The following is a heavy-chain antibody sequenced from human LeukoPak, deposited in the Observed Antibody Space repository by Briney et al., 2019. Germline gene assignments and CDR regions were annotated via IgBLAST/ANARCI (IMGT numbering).Heavy chain of an antibody. Sequence: ASVKVSCKASGYTFTSYDINWVRQATGQGLEWMGWMNPNSGNTGYAQKFQGRVTMTRDTSISTAYMELSRLRSDDTAVYYCARGIVGATVDYWGQGTLVTVSS. J-gene: IGHJ4*02. D-gene: IGHD1-26*01. V-gene: IGHV1-8*01. CDR1: GYTFTSYD. CDR2: MNPNSGNT. CDR3: ARGIVGATVDY.